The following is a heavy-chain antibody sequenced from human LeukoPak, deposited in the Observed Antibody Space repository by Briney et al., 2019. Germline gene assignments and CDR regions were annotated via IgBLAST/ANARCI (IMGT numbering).Heavy chain of an antibody. D-gene: IGHD6-19*01. CDR1: GGSISTYY. CDR2: INHSGYT. V-gene: IGHV4-59*08. J-gene: IGHJ4*02. Sequence: SETLSLTCTVSGGSISTYYWSWIRQPPGKGLEWIGYINHSGYTNSNPSLKSRVTISVDTSKNQLSLKLSSVTAADTAVYYCARHGSGWRFDYWAREPWSPSPQ. CDR3: ARHGSGWRFDY.